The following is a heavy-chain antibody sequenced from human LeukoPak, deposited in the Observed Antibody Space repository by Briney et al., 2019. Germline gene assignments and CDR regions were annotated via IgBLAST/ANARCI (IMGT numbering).Heavy chain of an antibody. J-gene: IGHJ4*02. CDR2: RYFSGAT. D-gene: IGHD6-13*01. CDR3: ARQTDSSTWSQGRFYFDY. V-gene: IGHV4-39*01. CDR1: GGSVSGSSSY. Sequence: SETLSLTCTVSGGSVSGSSSYWGWIRQPPGKGLEWIGSRYFSGATYYNPSLKSRVTISVDTSKNQFSLNLTSVTAADTALYYCARQTDSSTWSQGRFYFDYWGRGTLVTVSS.